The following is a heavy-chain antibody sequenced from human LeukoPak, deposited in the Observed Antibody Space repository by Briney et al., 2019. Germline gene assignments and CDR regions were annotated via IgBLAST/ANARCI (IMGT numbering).Heavy chain of an antibody. CDR3: ARHPGYSYGYKYYFDY. CDR2: IYYSGST. V-gene: IGHV4-59*08. D-gene: IGHD5-18*01. CDR1: GGSFSVYY. Sequence: SETLSLTCAVYGGSFSVYYWSWIRQPPGKGLEWIGYIYYSGSTNYNPSLKSRVTISVDTSKNQFSLKLSSVTAADTAVYYCARHPGYSYGYKYYFDYWGQGTLVTVSS. J-gene: IGHJ4*02.